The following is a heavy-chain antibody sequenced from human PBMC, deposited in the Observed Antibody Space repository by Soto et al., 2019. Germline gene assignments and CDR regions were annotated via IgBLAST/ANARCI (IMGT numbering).Heavy chain of an antibody. CDR2: ISYDGSEK. V-gene: IGHV3-30*14. J-gene: IGHJ4*02. D-gene: IGHD3-10*01. Sequence: PGGSLRLSCEASGFALSDYAMHWVRQAPGEGLEWVAIISYDGSEKKYADSVKGRVTISRDNSKDTVYLQMSSLTGNDTAVYYCARDLLAAYSHSGMIDYWGQGSLVTVSS. CDR1: GFALSDYA. CDR3: ARDLLAAYSHSGMIDY.